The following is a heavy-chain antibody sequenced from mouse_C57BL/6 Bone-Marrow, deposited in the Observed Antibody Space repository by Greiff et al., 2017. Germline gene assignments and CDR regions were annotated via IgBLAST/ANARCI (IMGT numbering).Heavy chain of an antibody. D-gene: IGHD1-1*01. CDR3: AREDYGSSLYWYFDV. CDR1: GYTFTSYG. CDR2: IYPRSGNT. J-gene: IGHJ1*03. V-gene: IGHV1-81*01. Sequence: VQLQQSGAELARPGASVKLSCKASGYTFTSYGISWVKQRTGQGLEWIGEIYPRSGNTYYNAKFKGKATLTADKSSSTAYMELRSLTSEDTAVYFCAREDYGSSLYWYFDVWGTGTTVTVSS.